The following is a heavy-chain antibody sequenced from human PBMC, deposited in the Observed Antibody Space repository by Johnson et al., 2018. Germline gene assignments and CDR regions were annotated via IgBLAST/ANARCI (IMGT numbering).Heavy chain of an antibody. D-gene: IGHD2-2*01. J-gene: IGHJ6*03. CDR3: ASPSVPAAANYYYYMDV. V-gene: IGHV3-21*01. CDR1: GFTFSSYR. Sequence: VQLVQSGGGLVKPGGSLRLSCAASGFTFSSYRMNWVRQAPGKGLEWVSSISSSSSYIYYADSVKGRFTISRDNAKNSLYLQMNSLRAEDTAVYYCASPSVPAAANYYYYMDVWGKGTTVTVSS. CDR2: ISSSSSYI.